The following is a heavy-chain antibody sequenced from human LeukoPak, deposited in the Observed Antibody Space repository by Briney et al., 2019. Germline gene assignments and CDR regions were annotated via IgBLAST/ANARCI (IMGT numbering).Heavy chain of an antibody. CDR2: INHSGST. CDR1: GGSFSGYY. J-gene: IGHJ4*02. Sequence: SETLSLTCAVYGGSFSGYYWTWIRQSPGKGLEWIGEINHSGSTNYNPSLKSRVTISIDTSKNQFSLKLRSVTAADTAIYYCARGAYYYGSGSYSRTFDYWGQGSLVTVSS. D-gene: IGHD3-10*01. V-gene: IGHV4-34*01. CDR3: ARGAYYYGSGSYSRTFDY.